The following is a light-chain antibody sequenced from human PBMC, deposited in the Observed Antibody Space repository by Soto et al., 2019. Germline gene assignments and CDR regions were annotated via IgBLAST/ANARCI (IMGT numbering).Light chain of an antibody. V-gene: IGLV2-8*01. Sequence: QSALTQPPSASGSPGQSVTISCTGTSSDIGGYNFVSWYQQHPGKAPKLIIYEVNKRPSGVPDRFSGSKSGNTASLTVSGLQADDEGDYYCSSYAGTNILGVFGGGTKLTVL. CDR3: SSYAGTNILGV. CDR2: EVN. J-gene: IGLJ3*02. CDR1: SSDIGGYNF.